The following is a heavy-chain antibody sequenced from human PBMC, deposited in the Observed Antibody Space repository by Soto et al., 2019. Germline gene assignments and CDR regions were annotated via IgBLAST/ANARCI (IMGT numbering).Heavy chain of an antibody. Sequence: SETLSLTCTVSGSSISSAGYYWSWVRQHPGKGLEWIGYIHYSGSTYYNPSLESRVTISEDTSKNQFSLRLSSVTAADTAVYYCSRDGSGLFYGMDFWGHGTTVTVSS. D-gene: IGHD3-10*01. CDR1: GSSISSAGYY. V-gene: IGHV4-31*03. J-gene: IGHJ6*02. CDR3: SRDGSGLFYGMDF. CDR2: IHYSGST.